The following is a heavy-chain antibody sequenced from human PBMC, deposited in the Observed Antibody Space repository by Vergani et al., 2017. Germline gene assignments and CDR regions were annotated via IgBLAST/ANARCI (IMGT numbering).Heavy chain of an antibody. CDR1: GFTFSSYA. CDR3: AKEGPHSSSWYVNYYYYGMDV. Sequence: VQLVESGGGVVQPGGSLRLSCAASGFTFSSYAMSWVRQAPGKGLEWVSAISGSGGSTYYADSVKGRFTISRDNSKNTLYLQMNSLRAEDTAVYYCAKEGPHSSSWYVNYYYYGMDVWGQGTTVTVSS. V-gene: IGHV3-23*04. CDR2: ISGSGGST. D-gene: IGHD6-13*01. J-gene: IGHJ6*02.